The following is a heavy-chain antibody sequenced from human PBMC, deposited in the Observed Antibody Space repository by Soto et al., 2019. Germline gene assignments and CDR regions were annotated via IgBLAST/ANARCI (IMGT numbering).Heavy chain of an antibody. J-gene: IGHJ6*02. D-gene: IGHD6-6*01. Sequence: QVQLVQSGAEVKKPGASVKVSCKASGYTFTSYGISWVRQAPGQGLEWMGWISAYNGNTNYAQKLQGRVTMTTDTATSTAYMELRSLRSDDTAVYYCARAEWSLAARPPRGYYYGMDVWGQGTTVTVSS. V-gene: IGHV1-18*01. CDR2: ISAYNGNT. CDR3: ARAEWSLAARPPRGYYYGMDV. CDR1: GYTFTSYG.